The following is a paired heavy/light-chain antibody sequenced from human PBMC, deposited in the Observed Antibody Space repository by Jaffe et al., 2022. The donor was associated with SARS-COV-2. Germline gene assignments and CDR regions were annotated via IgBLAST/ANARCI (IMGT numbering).Heavy chain of an antibody. CDR1: GGSLSGYY. D-gene: IGHD3-3*01. V-gene: IGHV4-34*01. J-gene: IGHJ6*02. CDR3: ARHGSSRFYYYAMGV. Sequence: QVRLQQWGAGLVKPSETLSLTCAVYGGSLSGYYWSWIRQAPEKGLEWIGEINYGGSTTYNPSLKSRVTISVDTSKNQFSLKLGSVTAADTAVYYCARHGSSRFYYYAMGVWGQGTTVTVSS. CDR2: INYGGST.
Light chain of an antibody. CDR2: GAS. J-gene: IGKJ2*01. V-gene: IGKV3-20*01. CDR1: QSVSSSY. CDR3: QQYTTSPRT. Sequence: EIVLTQSPGTLSLSPGERATLSCRASQSVSSSYLAWYQHKHGQAPRLLIYGASTRAPGIPDRFSGSGSGTDFTLTISRLEPEDFAVYYCQQYTTSPRTFGQGTKLEI.